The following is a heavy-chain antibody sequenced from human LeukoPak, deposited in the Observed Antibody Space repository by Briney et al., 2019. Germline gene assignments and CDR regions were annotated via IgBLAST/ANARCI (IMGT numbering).Heavy chain of an antibody. J-gene: IGHJ6*02. V-gene: IGHV4-39*02. CDR3: ARDVRYCSGGSCYSGDYYYYGMDV. D-gene: IGHD2-15*01. Sequence: SETLSLTCTVSGGSIRSSYYYWGWIRQPPGKGLEWIGSIYDSGSTYYNPSLKSRVTISVDTSKNQFSLKLNSVTAADTAVYYCARDVRYCSGGSCYSGDYYYYGMDVWGQGTTVTVSS. CDR2: IYDSGST. CDR1: GGSIRSSYYY.